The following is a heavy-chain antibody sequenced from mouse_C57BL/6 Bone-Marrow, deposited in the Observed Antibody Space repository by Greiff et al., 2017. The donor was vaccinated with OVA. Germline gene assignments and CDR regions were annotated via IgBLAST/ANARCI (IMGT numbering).Heavy chain of an antibody. Sequence: VKLVESGPGLVAPSQSLSITCTVSGFSFTSYAISWVRQPPGQGLEWLGVIWTGGGTNSNSALQSRPSLSKDNSKKQGFLKMNSLQTDDTSRYYFARKGDDYDREYAMDYWGQGTSVTVSS. V-gene: IGHV2-9-1*01. CDR2: IWTGGGT. D-gene: IGHD2-4*01. CDR1: GFSFTSYA. J-gene: IGHJ4*01. CDR3: ARKGDDYDREYAMDY.